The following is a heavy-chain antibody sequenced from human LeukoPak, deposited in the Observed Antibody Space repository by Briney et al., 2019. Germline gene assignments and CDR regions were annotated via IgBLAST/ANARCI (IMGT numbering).Heavy chain of an antibody. Sequence: GGSLRLSCAASGFTFSSYWMSWVRQAPGKGLEWVANIKQDGSEKYYVDSVKGRFTISRDNAKNSLYLQINILRAEDTAVYYCVRGHLVGGWFKYDAFDTWGQETMFTVSS. V-gene: IGHV3-7*03. CDR1: GFTFSSYW. CDR3: VRGHLVGGWFKYDAFDT. CDR2: IKQDGSEK. D-gene: IGHD6-19*01. J-gene: IGHJ3*02.